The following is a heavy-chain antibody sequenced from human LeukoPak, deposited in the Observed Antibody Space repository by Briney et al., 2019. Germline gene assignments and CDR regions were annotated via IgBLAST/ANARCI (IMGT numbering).Heavy chain of an antibody. CDR3: ARDRLDVFDY. CDR1: GGSISSGDYY. J-gene: IGHJ4*02. D-gene: IGHD3/OR15-3a*01. CDR2: IYYSGST. V-gene: IGHV4-30-4*02. Sequence: SETLSLTCTVSGGSISSGDYYWGWIRQPPGKGLEWIGYIYYSGSTYYNPSLKSRVTISVDTSKNQFSLKLSSVTAADTAVYYCARDRLDVFDYWGQGTLVTVSS.